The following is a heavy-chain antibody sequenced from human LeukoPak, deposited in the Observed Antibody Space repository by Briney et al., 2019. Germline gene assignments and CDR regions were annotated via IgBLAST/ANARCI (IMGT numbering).Heavy chain of an antibody. Sequence: GGSLRLSCAASGFSFSTYWMHWVRQAPAKGLVWVSRIKTDGSSTSYADSVKGRFTVSRDNAKNTLYLQMNSLRAEDTAIYYCARTTDAYDAFDYWGQGTLVTVSS. V-gene: IGHV3-74*01. CDR3: ARTTDAYDAFDY. J-gene: IGHJ4*02. D-gene: IGHD5-24*01. CDR2: IKTDGSST. CDR1: GFSFSTYW.